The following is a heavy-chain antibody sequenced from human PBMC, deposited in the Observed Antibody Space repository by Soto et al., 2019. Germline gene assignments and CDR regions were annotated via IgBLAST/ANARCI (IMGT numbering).Heavy chain of an antibody. J-gene: IGHJ3*02. V-gene: IGHV4-4*02. CDR3: ARDKETHDAFDI. CDR1: SGSISSSNW. CDR2: IYHSGST. Sequence: SETLSLTCAVSSGSISSSNWWNWVRQPPGKGLEWIGKIYHSGSTNYNPSLKSRVTISVDKSMNQFSLKLSSVTAADTAVYYCARDKETHDAFDIWGQGTMVTVSS.